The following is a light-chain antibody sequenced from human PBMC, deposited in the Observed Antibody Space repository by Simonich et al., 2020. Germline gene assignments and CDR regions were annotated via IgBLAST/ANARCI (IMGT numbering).Light chain of an antibody. CDR2: DVS. V-gene: IGLV2-14*01. CDR3: SSYTSSSTVV. J-gene: IGLJ2*01. Sequence: QSALTQPASVSGSPGQSITISCTGTSSDVGGYNYVSWYQQHPGQAPKLMIYDVSKRPSGVSNRFSGPKSGNTASLTISGLQADDEADYYCSSYTSSSTVVFGGGTKLTVL. CDR1: SSDVGGYNY.